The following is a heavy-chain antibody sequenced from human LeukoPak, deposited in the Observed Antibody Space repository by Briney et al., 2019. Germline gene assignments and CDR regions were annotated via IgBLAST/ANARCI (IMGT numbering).Heavy chain of an antibody. CDR1: GYSFTSYW. Sequence: GESLKISCKGSGYSFTSYWIGWVRQMPGKGLEWMGIIYPGDSDDTRYSPSYLGQVTISADKSISTAYLQWSSLKASDTAMYYCARLFGAYGSGPFDYWGQGTLVTVSS. J-gene: IGHJ4*02. D-gene: IGHD3-10*01. CDR3: ARLFGAYGSGPFDY. CDR2: IYPGDSDDT. V-gene: IGHV5-51*01.